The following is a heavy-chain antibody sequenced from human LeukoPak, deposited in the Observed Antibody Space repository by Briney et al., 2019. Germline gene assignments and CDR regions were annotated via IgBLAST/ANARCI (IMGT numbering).Heavy chain of an antibody. Sequence: SQTLSLTCTVSGCSMSSGDYYWSWIRQPPGKGLERIGYIYYSGSTYYNPSLKSRVTISVDTSKNQFSLKLSSVTAADTAVYYCARVVPAAKGDAFDIWGQGTMVTVSS. D-gene: IGHD2-2*01. CDR1: GCSMSSGDYY. V-gene: IGHV4-30-4*01. J-gene: IGHJ3*02. CDR2: IYYSGST. CDR3: ARVVPAAKGDAFDI.